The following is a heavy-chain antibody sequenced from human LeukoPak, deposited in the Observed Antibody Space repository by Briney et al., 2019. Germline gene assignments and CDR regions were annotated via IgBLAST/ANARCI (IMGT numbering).Heavy chain of an antibody. D-gene: IGHD6-19*01. V-gene: IGHV3-48*04. CDR3: ARVTAVAAPWVF. J-gene: IGHJ4*02. Sequence: GGSLRLSCAASGFTFSSYGVNWARQAPGKGLEWVAYISTSGSVIRYAASVEGRFTISRDNGENSVYLQMNSLRAEDTAVYYCARVTAVAAPWVFWGQGAQVTVSP. CDR1: GFTFSSYG. CDR2: ISTSGSVI.